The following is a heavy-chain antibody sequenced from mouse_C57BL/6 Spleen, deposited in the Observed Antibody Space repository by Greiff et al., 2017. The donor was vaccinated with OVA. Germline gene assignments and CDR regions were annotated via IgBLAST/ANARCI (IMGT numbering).Heavy chain of an antibody. J-gene: IGHJ4*01. Sequence: VKLMESGPELVKPGASVKISCKASGYAFSSSWMNWVKQRPGKGLEWIGRIYPGDGDTNYNGKFKGKATLTADKSSSTAYMQLSSLTSEDSAVYFCARWTAQATFYAMDYWGQGTSVTVSS. CDR1: GYAFSSSW. D-gene: IGHD3-2*02. CDR2: IYPGDGDT. V-gene: IGHV1-82*01. CDR3: ARWTAQATFYAMDY.